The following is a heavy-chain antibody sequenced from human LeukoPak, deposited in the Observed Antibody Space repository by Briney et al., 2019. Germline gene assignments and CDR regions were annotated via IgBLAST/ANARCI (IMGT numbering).Heavy chain of an antibody. CDR2: IIPDSGGT. D-gene: IGHD2-8*02. CDR1: GYTLTEYY. V-gene: IGHV1-2*02. CDR3: STEDKYCTGANCGVF. Sequence: GASVKVPCKASGYTLTEYYIHWVRQAPGQGLEWMGFIIPDSGGTTYQQNFQGRVTMTRDTSISTFYMELSSLRPDDTAVYYFSTEDKYCTGANCGVFWGQGTLVTVSS. J-gene: IGHJ4*02.